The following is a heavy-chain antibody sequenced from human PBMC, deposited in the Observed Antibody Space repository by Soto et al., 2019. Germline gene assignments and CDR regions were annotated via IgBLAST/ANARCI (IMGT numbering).Heavy chain of an antibody. J-gene: IGHJ4*02. V-gene: IGHV4-31*03. Sequence: PSATLPLTSTVSGHSLSSVGYYRSWIRQHPGRGLEWVEYIYFTGTPLYNPSLKSRLAISVHTSKNQFSLKLTSVTAADTAVYYCARDWGSSGWPNWGQGVLVTVSS. CDR3: ARDWGSSGWPN. D-gene: IGHD6-19*01. CDR2: IYFTGTP. CDR1: GHSLSSVGYY.